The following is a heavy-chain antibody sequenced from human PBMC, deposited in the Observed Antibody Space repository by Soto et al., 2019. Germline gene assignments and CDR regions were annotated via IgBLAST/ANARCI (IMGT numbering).Heavy chain of an antibody. J-gene: IGHJ4*02. V-gene: IGHV2-5*02. Sequence: QITLKESGPTLVKPTQPLTLTCTFSGFSLSTSGVGVGWIRQPPGKALECLALIYGEDDKRYSPSLKSRLTIXXDXAXHQMVSTMTNMDPVDTATYCCEPGLVGSFSSHDFGYWGQGTLVTVS. CDR2: IYGEDDK. D-gene: IGHD6-13*01. CDR3: EPGLVGSFSSHDFGY. CDR1: GFSLSTSGVG.